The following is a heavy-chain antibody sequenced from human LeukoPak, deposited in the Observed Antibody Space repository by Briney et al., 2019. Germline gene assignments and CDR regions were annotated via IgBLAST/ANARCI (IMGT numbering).Heavy chain of an antibody. CDR1: GYTFTSYY. Sequence: ASVKVSCKASGYTFTSYYMHWVRQAPGQGLEWMGLINPSGGSTSYAQKFQGRVTMTRDTSTSTVYMELSSLRSEDTAVYYYARPSERSTIFGVVIIPPYGMDVWGQGTTVTVSS. CDR2: INPSGGST. CDR3: ARPSERSTIFGVVIIPPYGMDV. D-gene: IGHD3-3*01. V-gene: IGHV1-46*01. J-gene: IGHJ6*02.